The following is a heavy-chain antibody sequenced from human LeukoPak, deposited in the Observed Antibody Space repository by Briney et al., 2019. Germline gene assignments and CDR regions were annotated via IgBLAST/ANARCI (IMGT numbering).Heavy chain of an antibody. V-gene: IGHV3-43*02. D-gene: IGHD4-11*01. J-gene: IGHJ4*02. Sequence: GSLRLSCAASGFTFDDYAMHWVSQAPGNGLEWVTLIHGDGGSTYYSDSVKGRFTISRDNSKNSLYLQMNSLRTEDTALYYCAKDILRTYRNPDYWGQGTLVTVSS. CDR2: IHGDGGST. CDR3: AKDILRTYRNPDY. CDR1: GFTFDDYA.